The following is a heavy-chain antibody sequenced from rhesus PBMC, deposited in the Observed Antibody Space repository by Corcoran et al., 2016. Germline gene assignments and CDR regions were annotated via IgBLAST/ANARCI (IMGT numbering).Heavy chain of an antibody. CDR1: GGSISDDYY. D-gene: IGHD6-31*01. CDR3: GREVIAAAGMDY. Sequence: QVQLQELGPGLVKPSETLSLTCAVSGGSISDDYYWSLIRQPPWKGLEWIGYIYGSGGGTNYNPSLERRCTGTKDTSKNQFFLTRRSVTAAGTAVYYCGREVIAAAGMDYWGQGVLVTVSS. CDR2: IYGSGGGT. V-gene: IGHV4-106*01. J-gene: IGHJ4*01.